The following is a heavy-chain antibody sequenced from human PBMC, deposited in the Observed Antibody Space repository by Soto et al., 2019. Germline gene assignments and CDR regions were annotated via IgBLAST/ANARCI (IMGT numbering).Heavy chain of an antibody. CDR1: GGSISSTKW. CDR3: ATQTISFTWDV. J-gene: IGHJ6*02. CDR2: ISHSEGS. Sequence: QVQLQESGPGLVKPSGTLSLTCAVSGGSISSTKWWTWVRQPPGKGLEWIAEISHSEGSNYNPSLKSRVAMSLDNSKNQFSLRLSSVTAADTAVYYCATQTISFTWDVWGPGTTVTVS. V-gene: IGHV4-4*02.